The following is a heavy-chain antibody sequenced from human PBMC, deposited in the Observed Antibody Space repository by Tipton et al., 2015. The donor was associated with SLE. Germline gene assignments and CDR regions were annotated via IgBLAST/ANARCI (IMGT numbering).Heavy chain of an antibody. CDR3: ASGTLEWSHEPDY. J-gene: IGHJ4*02. D-gene: IGHD3-3*01. CDR2: IFYTGRI. Sequence: TLSLTCTVSGGSISSYYWSWIRQPPGKGLEWIGYIFYTGRISSNPSLKSRVTISMDTSKNLFSLRLSSVTAADTAMFYCASGTLEWSHEPDYWGQGTLVTVSS. CDR1: GGSISSYY. V-gene: IGHV4-59*12.